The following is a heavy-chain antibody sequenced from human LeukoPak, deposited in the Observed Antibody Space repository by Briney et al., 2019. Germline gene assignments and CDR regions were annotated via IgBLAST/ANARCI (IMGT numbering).Heavy chain of an antibody. CDR3: ARVSFVVVIDDAFDI. V-gene: IGHV4-61*02. J-gene: IGHJ3*02. Sequence: SQTLSLTCTVSGGSISSGSYYWSWIRQPAGKGLEWIGRIYTSGSTNYNPSLKSRVTISVDTFKNQFSLKLSSVTAADTAVYYCARVSFVVVIDDAFDIWGQGTMVTVSS. D-gene: IGHD2-21*01. CDR1: GGSISSGSYY. CDR2: IYTSGST.